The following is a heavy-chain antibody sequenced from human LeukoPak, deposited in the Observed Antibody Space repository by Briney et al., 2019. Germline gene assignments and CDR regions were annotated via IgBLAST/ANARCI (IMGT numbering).Heavy chain of an antibody. CDR2: IYYSGST. CDR3: ARDLTSGLDV. J-gene: IGHJ6*04. Sequence: SQTLFLTCTVSGGSLSSGDYYWSWIRQPPGKGLEWIGYIYYSGSTYYNPSLKSRVTISVDTSKNQFSLKLSSVTAADTAVYYCARDLTSGLDVWGKGTTVTVSS. V-gene: IGHV4-30-4*01. D-gene: IGHD1-14*01. CDR1: GGSLSSGDYY.